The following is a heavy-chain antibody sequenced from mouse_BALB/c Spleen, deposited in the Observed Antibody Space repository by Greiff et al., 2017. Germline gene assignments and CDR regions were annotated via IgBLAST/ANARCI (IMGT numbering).Heavy chain of an antibody. V-gene: IGHV2-6-7*01. J-gene: IGHJ3*01. D-gene: IGHD2-13*01. CDR3: AREYGDYLFAY. Sequence: QVQLQQSGRGLVAPSQSLSLSCAVSGFSLTGYGVNWVRQPPGKGLEWLGMISGDGSTDYNSALKSRLSISNDNSKSKVFLQMNSLQTDDTARYYCAREYGDYLFAYWGQGTLVTVSA. CDR2: ISGDGST. CDR1: GFSLTGYG.